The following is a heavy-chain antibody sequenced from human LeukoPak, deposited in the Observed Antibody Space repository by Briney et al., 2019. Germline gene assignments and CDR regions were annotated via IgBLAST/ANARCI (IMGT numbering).Heavy chain of an antibody. CDR1: GGSISSGGYS. Sequence: SDNLSLTCAVSGGSISSGGYSWSWIRQPPGKGLEWIGYIYHSGSTYCNPSLKSRVTISVDRSKNQFSLKLSSVTAADTAVYYCARVGSSSGVYFDYWGQGTLVTVSS. D-gene: IGHD6-6*01. J-gene: IGHJ4*02. CDR3: ARVGSSSGVYFDY. V-gene: IGHV4-30-2*01. CDR2: IYHSGST.